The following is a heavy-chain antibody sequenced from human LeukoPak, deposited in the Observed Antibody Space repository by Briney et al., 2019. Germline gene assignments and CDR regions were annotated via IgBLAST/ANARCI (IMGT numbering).Heavy chain of an antibody. J-gene: IGHJ6*02. V-gene: IGHV1-24*01. CDR3: ATSTGGGNGRDYYYYGMDV. CDR2: FDPEDGET. D-gene: IGHD2-8*02. Sequence: GASVKVSCKVSGYTLTELSMHWVRQAPGKGLEWMGGFDPEDGETIYAQKFQGRVTMTEDTSTDTAYMEPSSLRSEDTAVYYCATSTGGGNGRDYYYYGMDVWGQGTTVTVSS. CDR1: GYTLTELS.